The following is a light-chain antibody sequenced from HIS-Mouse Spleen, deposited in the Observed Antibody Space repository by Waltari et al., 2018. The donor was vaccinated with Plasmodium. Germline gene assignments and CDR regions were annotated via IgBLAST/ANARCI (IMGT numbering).Light chain of an antibody. CDR2: QDS. CDR1: TLGDKY. Sequence: SYELTPPPSVSVSPVQTASIPCSGATLGDKYACWYQQKPGQSPVLVIYQDSKRPSGIAERFSGSNSGNTATLTISGTQAMDEADYYCQAWDSSTVVFGGGTKLTVL. CDR3: QAWDSSTVV. V-gene: IGLV3-1*01. J-gene: IGLJ2*01.